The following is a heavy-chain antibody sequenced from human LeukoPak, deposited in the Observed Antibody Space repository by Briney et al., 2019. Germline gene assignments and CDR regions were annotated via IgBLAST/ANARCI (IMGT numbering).Heavy chain of an antibody. J-gene: IGHJ5*01. Sequence: PSQTLSLTCTVSGVSIGTSAYDWHWLRQHPGKGLEWIGFISDSGSTLYNASLKSLISISSDTTKNQFSMKLTSVTAAEMAGYDCARGRYSYGWNDSWGQGTLVTVSS. V-gene: IGHV4-31*01. CDR1: GVSIGTSAYD. CDR3: ARGRYSYGWNDS. CDR2: ISDSGST. D-gene: IGHD3-16*02.